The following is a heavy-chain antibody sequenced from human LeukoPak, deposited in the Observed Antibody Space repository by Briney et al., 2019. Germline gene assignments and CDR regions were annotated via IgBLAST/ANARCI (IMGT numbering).Heavy chain of an antibody. V-gene: IGHV4-4*07. CDR3: AGSGQRGQHLANDY. J-gene: IGHJ4*02. D-gene: IGHD5-24*01. CDR2: IYTSGST. Sequence: PSETLSLTCTVSGGSLSSYYWSWLRQPAGKGLEWIGRIYTSGSTNYNPSLKSRVTMSVDTSKNQFSLKLSSVTAADTAVYYCAGSGQRGQHLANDYWGQGTLVTVSS. CDR1: GGSLSSYY.